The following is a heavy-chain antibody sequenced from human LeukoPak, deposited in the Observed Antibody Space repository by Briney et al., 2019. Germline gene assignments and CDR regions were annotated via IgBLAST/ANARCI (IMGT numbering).Heavy chain of an antibody. D-gene: IGHD3-22*01. CDR1: GGSISSYY. V-gene: IGHV4-59*01. CDR2: IYYSGST. CDR3: AGASYDSSGVH. J-gene: IGHJ4*02. Sequence: PSETLSLTCTVSGGSISSYYWSWIRQPPGKGLEWIGYIYYSGSTNYNPSLKSRVTRSVDTSKNQFSLKLSSVTAADTAVYYCAGASYDSSGVHWGQGTLVTVSS.